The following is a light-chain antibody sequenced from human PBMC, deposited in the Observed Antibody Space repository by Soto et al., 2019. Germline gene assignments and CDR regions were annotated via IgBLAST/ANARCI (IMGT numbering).Light chain of an antibody. CDR1: ASLFGF. CDR2: GVS. Sequence: DIVLTQSPATLSVSPGDRVTLSCRASASLFGFLAWYQQKPGQAPRLLMYGVSTRATGIPARFSGGGSATDFTLTISSLQSEYSAFYFCQSYNDWPFASGLGTRLEI. CDR3: QSYNDWPFA. V-gene: IGKV3-15*01. J-gene: IGKJ2*01.